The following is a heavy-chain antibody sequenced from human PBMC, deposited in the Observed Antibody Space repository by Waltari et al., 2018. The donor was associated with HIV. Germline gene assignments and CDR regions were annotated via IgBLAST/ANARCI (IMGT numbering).Heavy chain of an antibody. J-gene: IGHJ4*02. CDR3: ARGVTVATITPFDQ. V-gene: IGHV3-74*01. Sequence: EVQLVESGGGLVQPGGSQRLSCEASGFTFRSFWMHWVRQLPGKGLEWVARISSDGRATTYVDSVKGRFTVSRDNAKNTLSLQMNSLRAEDTAVYYCARGVTVATITPFDQWGQGTLVTVSS. D-gene: IGHD5-12*01. CDR1: GFTFRSFW. CDR2: ISSDGRAT.